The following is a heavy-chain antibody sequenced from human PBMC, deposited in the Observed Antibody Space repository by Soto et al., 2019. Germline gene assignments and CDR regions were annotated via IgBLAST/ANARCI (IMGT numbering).Heavy chain of an antibody. CDR2: INHSGST. Sequence: SETLSLTCAGYGGSFSGYYWRGIRQPPGKGLEWIGEINHSGSTNYNPSLKSRVTISVDTSKNQFSLKLSSVTAADTAVYYCARGYCSGGSCYSKYYYYYYMDVWGKGTTVT. CDR1: GGSFSGYY. CDR3: ARGYCSGGSCYSKYYYYYYMDV. V-gene: IGHV4-34*01. D-gene: IGHD2-15*01. J-gene: IGHJ6*03.